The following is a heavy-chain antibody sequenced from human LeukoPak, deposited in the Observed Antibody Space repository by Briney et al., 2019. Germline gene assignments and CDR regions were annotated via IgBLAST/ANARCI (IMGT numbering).Heavy chain of an antibody. J-gene: IGHJ5*02. CDR2: ISAYNGNT. CDR3: ARVSSSSWYGWFDP. V-gene: IGHV1-18*01. CDR1: GYTFTSYG. Sequence: ASVKVSCKASGYTFTSYGISWVRQAPGQGLEWMGWISAYNGNTNYAQKLQGRVTMTTETSTSTAYMELRSLRSDDTAVYYCARVSSSSWYGWFDPWGQGTLVTVSS. D-gene: IGHD6-13*01.